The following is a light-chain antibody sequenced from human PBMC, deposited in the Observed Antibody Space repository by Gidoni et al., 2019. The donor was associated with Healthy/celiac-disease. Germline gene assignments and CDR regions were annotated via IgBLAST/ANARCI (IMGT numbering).Light chain of an antibody. CDR2: GAS. CDR3: QQDYNLPT. CDR1: QSVSSSY. V-gene: IGKV3D-7*01. Sequence: EIVMTQSPATLSLSPGERATLTCRASQSVSSSYLSWYQQKPGQAPRLLIYGASTRATGIPARFSGSGSGTDFTLTSSSLQPEDFAVYYCQQDYNLPTFGQGTKVEIK. J-gene: IGKJ1*01.